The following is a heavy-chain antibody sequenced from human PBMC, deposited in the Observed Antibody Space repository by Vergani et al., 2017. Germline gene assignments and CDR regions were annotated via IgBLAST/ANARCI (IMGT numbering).Heavy chain of an antibody. J-gene: IGHJ5*02. CDR2: IYPDDSET. CDR3: AERQYVHSWVVSWFDP. Sequence: EVQLVQSGPEVKKPGDSLTISCQGFGFSFSSSWIGWVRQRPGKGLEWIGIIYPDDSETRYSPAFQGQVTISADRSKSTTFLKWSSLKASDTAVYYCAERQYVHSWVVSWFDPWGQGTQVTVSS. D-gene: IGHD3-22*01. V-gene: IGHV5-51*01. CDR1: GFSFSSSW.